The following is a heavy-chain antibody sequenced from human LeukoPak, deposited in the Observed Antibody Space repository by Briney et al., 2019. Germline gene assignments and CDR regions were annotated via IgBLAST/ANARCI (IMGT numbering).Heavy chain of an antibody. CDR3: ARDPGYCSGGSCQYYYYYYMDV. V-gene: IGHV3-21*01. CDR1: GFSLSDYS. CDR2: ISSSSSYI. Sequence: GSLRLSCAASGFSLSDYSIHWVRQVPGKGLEWVSSISSSSSYIYYADSVKGRFTISRDNAKNSLYLQMNSLRAEDTAVYYCARDPGYCSGGSCQYYYYYYMDVWGKGTTVTVSS. D-gene: IGHD2-15*01. J-gene: IGHJ6*03.